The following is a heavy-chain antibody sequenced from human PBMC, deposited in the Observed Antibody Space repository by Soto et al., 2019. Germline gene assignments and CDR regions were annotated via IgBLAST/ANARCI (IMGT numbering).Heavy chain of an antibody. CDR1: GGSISSGGYY. D-gene: IGHD2-2*01. CDR2: IYYSGST. J-gene: IGHJ5*02. V-gene: IGHV4-31*03. Sequence: QVQLQESGPGLVKPSQTLSLTCTVSGGSISSGGYYWSWIRQHPGKGLEWIGYIYYSGSTYYNPSLKSRVTISVDTSKNQFSLKLSSVTAADTAVYYCARVRRCCSSTSCPWFDPWGQGTLVTVSS. CDR3: ARVRRCCSSTSCPWFDP.